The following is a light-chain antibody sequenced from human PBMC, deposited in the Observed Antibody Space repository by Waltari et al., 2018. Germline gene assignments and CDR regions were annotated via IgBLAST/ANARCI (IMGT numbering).Light chain of an antibody. V-gene: IGLV4-69*01. CDR2: VNSDGSH. J-gene: IGLJ3*02. CDR1: SGHSSNV. Sequence: QLVLTQSPSASASLGASVKLTFTLSSGHSSNVIAWLRQQPKKGPRYLMKVNSDGSHSKGDSIPDRFSGSSSGAEHFLTIASLQSEDEADYYCQTGGHGTWVFGGGTKLTVL. CDR3: QTGGHGTWV.